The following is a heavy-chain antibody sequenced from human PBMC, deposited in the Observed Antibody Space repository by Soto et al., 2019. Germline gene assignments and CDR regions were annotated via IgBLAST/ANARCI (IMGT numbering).Heavy chain of an antibody. CDR3: ARVSHPYTSGWSYFDY. CDR1: GFTFSIYW. J-gene: IGHJ4*02. CDR2: IKQDGSEK. D-gene: IGHD6-19*01. V-gene: IGHV3-7*01. Sequence: GGSLRLSCAASGFTFSIYWMSWVRQAPGRGLEWVANIKQDGSEKYYVDSVKGRFTISRDNAKNSLYLQINSLRAEDTAVYYCARVSHPYTSGWSYFDYWGQGTLVTVSS.